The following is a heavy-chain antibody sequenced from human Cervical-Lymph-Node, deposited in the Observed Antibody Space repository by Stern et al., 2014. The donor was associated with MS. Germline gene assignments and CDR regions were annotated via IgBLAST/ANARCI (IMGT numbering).Heavy chain of an antibody. CDR3: APLSPGAGGHRYRHFDY. V-gene: IGHV1-24*01. CDR2: FDPEDGET. Sequence: VQLVESGAEVKKPGASVKVSCKVSGYTLTELSMHWVRQAPRKGLEWMGGFDPEDGETIYAQKFQGRVTMTEDTSTDTAYMELSSLRSEDTAMYFCAPLSPGAGGHRYRHFDYWGQGTLVTVSS. D-gene: IGHD4-23*01. J-gene: IGHJ4*02. CDR1: GYTLTELS.